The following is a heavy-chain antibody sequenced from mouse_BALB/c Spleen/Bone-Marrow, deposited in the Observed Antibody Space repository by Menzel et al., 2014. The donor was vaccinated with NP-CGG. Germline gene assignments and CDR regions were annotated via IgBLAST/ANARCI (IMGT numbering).Heavy chain of an antibody. D-gene: IGHD3-3*01. CDR2: IWGDGST. CDR1: GFSLTNYG. CDR3: RGGPWFAY. V-gene: IGHV2-3*01. Sequence: QVQLQQSGPGLVSPSQSLSITCTVSGFSLTNYGISWVRQPPGKGLEWLGVIWGDGSTNHHSALVSRLSISKDNSKSQVLLKLNSLQTDDTATYYCRGGPWFAYWGQGTLVTVSA. J-gene: IGHJ3*01.